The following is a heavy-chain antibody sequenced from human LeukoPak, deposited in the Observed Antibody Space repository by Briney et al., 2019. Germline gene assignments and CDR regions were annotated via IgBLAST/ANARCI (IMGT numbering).Heavy chain of an antibody. J-gene: IGHJ4*02. CDR1: GGSISSGGYS. CDR3: ARAFVSSWSSPFDY. CDR2: IYHSGST. D-gene: IGHD6-13*01. Sequence: PSQTQSLTCAVSGGSISSGGYSWSWIRQPPGKGLEWIGYIYHSGSTYYNPSLKSRVTISVDRSKNQFSLKLSSVTAADTAVYYCARAFVSSWSSPFDYWGQGTLVTVSS. V-gene: IGHV4-30-2*01.